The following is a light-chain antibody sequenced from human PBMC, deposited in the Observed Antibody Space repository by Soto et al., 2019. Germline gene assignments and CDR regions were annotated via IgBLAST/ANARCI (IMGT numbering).Light chain of an antibody. CDR3: QQYGSSPYT. J-gene: IGKJ2*01. Sequence: EIVLTQSPATLSLSPGERATLSCGASQSVSSSYLAWYQQKPGLAPRLLIYDASSRATGIPDRFSGSGSGPVFTLTISRLEPEDFAVDYCQQYGSSPYTFGQGTKLEIK. V-gene: IGKV3D-20*01. CDR2: DAS. CDR1: QSVSSSY.